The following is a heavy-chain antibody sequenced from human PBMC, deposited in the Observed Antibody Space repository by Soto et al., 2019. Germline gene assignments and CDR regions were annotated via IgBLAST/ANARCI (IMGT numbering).Heavy chain of an antibody. CDR3: AREEGFRITIDLGRWFDP. D-gene: IGHD2-15*01. V-gene: IGHV1-2*02. CDR1: GYTFTGYY. Sequence: QIQLVQSGAEVKKPGASVKVSCRASGYTFTGYYLHWVRQAPGQGLEWMGWVNPISGDTNYAQKFQDRVILTRDRSITTVHMELSRLRSDDTAVYYCAREEGFRITIDLGRWFDPWGQGTLVTVSS. J-gene: IGHJ5*02. CDR2: VNPISGDT.